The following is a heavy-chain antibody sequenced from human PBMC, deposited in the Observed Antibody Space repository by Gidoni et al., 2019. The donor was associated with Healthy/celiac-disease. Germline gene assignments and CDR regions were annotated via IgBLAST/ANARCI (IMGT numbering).Heavy chain of an antibody. CDR2: FDPEDGET. CDR3: ATGPPYSGSPELWGVIDY. V-gene: IGHV1-24*01. Sequence: QVQLVQSGAEVKKPGASVKVSCKVSGYTLTELSMHWVRQAPGKGLEWMGGFDPEDGETIYAQKFQGRVTMTEDTSTDTAYMELSSLRSEDTAVYYCATGPPYSGSPELWGVIDYWGQGTLVTVSS. CDR1: GYTLTELS. J-gene: IGHJ4*02. D-gene: IGHD1-26*01.